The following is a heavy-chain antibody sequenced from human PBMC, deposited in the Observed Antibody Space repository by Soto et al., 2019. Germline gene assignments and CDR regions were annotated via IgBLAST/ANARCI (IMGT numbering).Heavy chain of an antibody. D-gene: IGHD2-2*01. V-gene: IGHV1-69*01. J-gene: IGHJ4*02. CDR2: ILPVSGAA. CDR1: GGTFGSYA. CDR3: ATALGCRSTSCTLDY. Sequence: QVQLVQSGAEVKKPGSSVKVSCKASGGTFGSYAFSWVRQAPGQGLECMGGILPVSGAAHYAQKFQGRVTITADESTSTAYMELSSLSSQDTAVYYCATALGCRSTSCTLDYWGQGHRVIVSS.